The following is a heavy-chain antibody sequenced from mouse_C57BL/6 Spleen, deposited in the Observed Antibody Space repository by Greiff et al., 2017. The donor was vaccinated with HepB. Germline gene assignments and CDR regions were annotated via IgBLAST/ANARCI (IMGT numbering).Heavy chain of an antibody. CDR3: ARFYDYPYYFDY. D-gene: IGHD2-4*01. V-gene: IGHV1-64*01. J-gene: IGHJ2*01. CDR1: GYTFTSYW. CDR2: IHPNSGST. Sequence: VKLQQPGAELVKPGASVKLSCKASGYTFTSYWMHWVKQRPGQGLEWIGMIHPNSGSTNYNEKFKSKATLTVDKSSSTAYMQLSSLTSEDSAVYYCARFYDYPYYFDYWGQGTTLTVSS.